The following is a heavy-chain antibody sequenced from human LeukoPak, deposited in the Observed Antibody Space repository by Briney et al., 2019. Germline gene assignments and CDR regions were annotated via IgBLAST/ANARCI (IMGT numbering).Heavy chain of an antibody. CDR3: ARVPYCSSTSCYRFLPMLDP. CDR2: ISAYNGNT. CDR1: GYTFTSYG. J-gene: IGHJ5*02. Sequence: GASVKVSCKASGYTFTSYGISWVRQAPGQGLEWMGWISAYNGNTNYAQKLQGRVTMTTDTSTSTAYMELRSLRSDDTAVYYCARVPYCSSTSCYRFLPMLDPWGQGTLVTVSS. D-gene: IGHD2-2*01. V-gene: IGHV1-18*01.